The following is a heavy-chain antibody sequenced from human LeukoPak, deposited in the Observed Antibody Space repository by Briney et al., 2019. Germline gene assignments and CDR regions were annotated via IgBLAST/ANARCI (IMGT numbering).Heavy chain of an antibody. D-gene: IGHD4-17*01. V-gene: IGHV1-2*02. J-gene: IGHJ3*02. CDR1: GYTFTDYY. Sequence: ASVKVSCKTSGYTFTDYYMHWVRQAPGQGLEWMGWVIPNSGATRYAQKFQGRVTMTRDTSITTAYMELSRLTSDDTAVYYCARDHDYGDYDAPGVFDIWGQGTMVTVS. CDR2: VIPNSGAT. CDR3: ARDHDYGDYDAPGVFDI.